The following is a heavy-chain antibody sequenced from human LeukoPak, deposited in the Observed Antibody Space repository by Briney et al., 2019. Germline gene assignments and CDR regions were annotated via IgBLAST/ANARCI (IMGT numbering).Heavy chain of an antibody. Sequence: GGSLRLSCAASGFTFSSYAMHWVRQAPGKGLEYVSAISSNGGSTYYANSVKGRFTISRDNSKNTLYLQMNSLRAEDTAVYYCAKDLSCGGGSCYTYWGQGTLVTVSS. D-gene: IGHD2-15*01. CDR1: GFTFSSYA. J-gene: IGHJ4*02. V-gene: IGHV3-64*01. CDR2: ISSNGGST. CDR3: AKDLSCGGGSCYTY.